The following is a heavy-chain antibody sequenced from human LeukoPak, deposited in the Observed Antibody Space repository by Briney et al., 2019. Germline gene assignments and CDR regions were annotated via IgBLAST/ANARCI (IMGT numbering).Heavy chain of an antibody. D-gene: IGHD1-26*01. J-gene: IGHJ4*02. CDR2: IYYSGST. Sequence: PSETLSLTCTVSGGSISSSSYYWGRIRQPPGKGLEWIGSIYYSGSTYYNPSLKSRVTISVDTSKNQFSLKLSSVTAADTAVYYCASLSSGSYLFYYFDYWGQGTLVTVSS. V-gene: IGHV4-39*07. CDR3: ASLSSGSYLFYYFDY. CDR1: GGSISSSSYY.